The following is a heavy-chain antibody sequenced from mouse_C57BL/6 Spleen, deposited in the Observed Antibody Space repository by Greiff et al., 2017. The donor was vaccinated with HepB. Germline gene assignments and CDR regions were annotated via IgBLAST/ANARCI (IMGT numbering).Heavy chain of an antibody. D-gene: IGHD1-1*01. J-gene: IGHJ3*01. Sequence: VKLMESGPGLVAPSQSLSITCTVSGFSLTSYGVDWVRQSPGKGLEWLGVIWGVGSTNYNSALKSRLSISKDNSKSQVFLKMNSLQTDDTAMYYCASEGYYGSSGAWFAYWGQGTLVTVSA. CDR3: ASEGYYGSSGAWFAY. V-gene: IGHV2-6*01. CDR1: GFSLTSYG. CDR2: IWGVGST.